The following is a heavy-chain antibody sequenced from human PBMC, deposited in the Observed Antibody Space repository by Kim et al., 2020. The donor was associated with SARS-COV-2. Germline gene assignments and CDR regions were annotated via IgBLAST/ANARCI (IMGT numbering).Heavy chain of an antibody. J-gene: IGHJ4*02. CDR3: ARDGRSVDYYFDY. Sequence: PSVKVSCKASGYTLSSYCMHWVRQAPGQRPEWMGWINGVNGNTKYSQKFEGRVTITRDTSASTVYMELSSLISEDTAVYYCARDGRSVDYYFDYWGQGTLVTVSS. CDR1: GYTLSSYC. V-gene: IGHV1-3*01. CDR2: INGVNGNT.